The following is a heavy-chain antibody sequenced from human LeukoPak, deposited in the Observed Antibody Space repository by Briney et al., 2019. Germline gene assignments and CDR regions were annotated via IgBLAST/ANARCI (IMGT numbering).Heavy chain of an antibody. CDR2: TYYRSKWYN. CDR3: ARERVSRFLEWSRNYGMDV. Sequence: SQTLSLTCAISGDSVSSNSAAWNWIRQSPSRGLEWLGRTYYRSKWYNDYAVSVKSRITINPDTSKNQFSLQLNPVTPEDTAVYYCARERVSRFLEWSRNYGMDVWGQGTTVTVSS. CDR1: GDSVSSNSAA. V-gene: IGHV6-1*01. D-gene: IGHD3-3*01. J-gene: IGHJ6*02.